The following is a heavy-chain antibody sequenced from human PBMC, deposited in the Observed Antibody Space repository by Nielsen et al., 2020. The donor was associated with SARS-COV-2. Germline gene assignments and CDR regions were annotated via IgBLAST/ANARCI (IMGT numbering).Heavy chain of an antibody. D-gene: IGHD1-7*01. J-gene: IGHJ4*02. CDR2: INTNTGNP. CDR3: ARAYNWNYVVSQRLRPDFDY. Sequence: WVRQAPGQGLEWMGWINTNTGNPTYAQGFTGRFVFSLDTSVSTAYLQICSLKAEDTAVYYCARAYNWNYVVSQRLRPDFDYWGQGTLVTVSS. V-gene: IGHV7-4-1*01.